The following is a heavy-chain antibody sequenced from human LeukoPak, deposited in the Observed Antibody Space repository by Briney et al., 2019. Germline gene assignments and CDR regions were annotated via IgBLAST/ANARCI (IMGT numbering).Heavy chain of an antibody. Sequence: SETLSLTCSVSSGSISTYYWSWIRRPAGKGLEWNGHIDMSWSTNYNPSLKSRVTMSVDTSKNQFSLNLSSVTAADTAIYYCARQLMARVSSSPLRRRSYSYMDVWGKGTTVTVSS. J-gene: IGHJ6*03. CDR3: ARQLMARVSSSPLRRRSYSYMDV. CDR2: IDMSWST. CDR1: SGSISTYY. V-gene: IGHV4-4*07. D-gene: IGHD6-6*01.